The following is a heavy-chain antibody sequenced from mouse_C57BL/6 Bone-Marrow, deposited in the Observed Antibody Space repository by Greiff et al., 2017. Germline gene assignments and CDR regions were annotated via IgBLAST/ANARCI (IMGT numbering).Heavy chain of an antibody. D-gene: IGHD1-1*01. V-gene: IGHV1-82*01. CDR2: IYPGDGDT. CDR3: GGYGSSDVGWFAY. CDR1: GYAFSSSW. Sequence: QVQLQQSGPELVKPGASVKISCKASGYAFSSSWMNWVKQRPGKGLEWIGRIYPGDGDTNYNGKFKGKATLTADKSSSTAYMQLSSLTSEDSAVYFCGGYGSSDVGWFAYWGQGTLVTVSA. J-gene: IGHJ3*01.